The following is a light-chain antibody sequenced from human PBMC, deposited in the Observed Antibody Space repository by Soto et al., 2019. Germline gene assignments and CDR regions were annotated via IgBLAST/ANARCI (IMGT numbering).Light chain of an antibody. J-gene: IGLJ3*02. V-gene: IGLV2-14*01. CDR2: DVT. CDR1: SSDVGAYNY. CDR3: SSYTTSSTLV. Sequence: QSALTQPASVSGSPGQSITISCTGTSSDVGAYNYVSWYQQLPDKAPKLMIYDVTYRPSGVSNRFSGSKSGNTASLTISGLQAEDEADYFGSSYTTSSTLVFGGGTKVTVL.